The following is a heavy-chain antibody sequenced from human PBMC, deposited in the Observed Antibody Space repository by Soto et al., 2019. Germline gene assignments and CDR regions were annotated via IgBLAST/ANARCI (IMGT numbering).Heavy chain of an antibody. CDR1: GCTLTELS. J-gene: IGHJ4*02. D-gene: IGHD5-12*01. Sequence: GASVKVSCKVSGCTLTELSMHWVRQAPGKGLEWMGGSDPEDGETIYAQKFQGRVTMTEDTSTDTAYVELSSLRSEDTAVYYCATAVGSGYDSPSLMFDYWGQGTLVTVSS. V-gene: IGHV1-24*01. CDR3: ATAVGSGYDSPSLMFDY. CDR2: SDPEDGET.